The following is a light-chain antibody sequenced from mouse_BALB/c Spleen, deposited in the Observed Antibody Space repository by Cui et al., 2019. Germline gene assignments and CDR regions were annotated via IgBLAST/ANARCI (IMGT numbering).Light chain of an antibody. CDR3: QQWSSNPPT. CDR2: LTS. CDR1: SSVSY. J-gene: IGKJ5*01. Sequence: QIVLTQSPALMSASPGEKVTMTCSASSSVSYMYWYQQKPRSSPKPWIYLTSNLAPGVPARFSGSGSGTSYSLTISSMEAEDAATYYCQQWSSNPPTFGAGTKLELK. V-gene: IGKV4-68*01.